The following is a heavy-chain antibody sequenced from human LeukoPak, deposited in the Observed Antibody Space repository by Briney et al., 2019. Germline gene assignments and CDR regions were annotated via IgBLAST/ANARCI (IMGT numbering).Heavy chain of an antibody. Sequence: GGSLRLSCAASGFTFNTYSMNWVRQAPGKGLEWVSSISDNSNYIYYSDSVEGRFTISRDNAKNSLYLQMNSVRAEDTAVYYCAKLGQRRPIDYWGQGTLVTVSS. CDR2: ISDNSNYI. CDR1: GFTFNTYS. V-gene: IGHV3-21*04. J-gene: IGHJ4*02. D-gene: IGHD1-1*01. CDR3: AKLGQRRPIDY.